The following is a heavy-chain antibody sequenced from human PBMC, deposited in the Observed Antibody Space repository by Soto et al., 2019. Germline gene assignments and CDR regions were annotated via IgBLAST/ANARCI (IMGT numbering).Heavy chain of an antibody. CDR3: ARVRALAADGRAV. D-gene: IGHD6-19*01. CDR2: ISSSSSYT. CDR1: GFTCSSYA. V-gene: IGHV3-11*05. J-gene: IGHJ6*02. Sequence: GGSLRLSCAASGFTCSSYAMSWVRQAPGKGLKWVSYISSSSSYTNYADSVKGRFTISRDNAKDSLYLQMNSLRADDTAVYYCARVRALAADGRAVWGQGTTVTVSS.